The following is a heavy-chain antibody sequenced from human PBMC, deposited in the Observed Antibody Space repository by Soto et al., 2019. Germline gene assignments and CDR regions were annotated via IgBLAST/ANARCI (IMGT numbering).Heavy chain of an antibody. CDR2: ISGSTSYT. V-gene: IGHV3-21*01. CDR3: ARDGAFCSGTGCRDYYHYMDF. Sequence: EVPLVESGGGLVKPGGSLRLSCAASGFSFSDYTMNWVRQAPGKGLEWVSSISGSTSYTYYADSLKGRFTVSRDNAEKSLYLQMPSLRAEDTAVYYCARDGAFCSGTGCRDYYHYMDFWGKGTTVTVSS. D-gene: IGHD2-2*01. CDR1: GFSFSDYT. J-gene: IGHJ6*03.